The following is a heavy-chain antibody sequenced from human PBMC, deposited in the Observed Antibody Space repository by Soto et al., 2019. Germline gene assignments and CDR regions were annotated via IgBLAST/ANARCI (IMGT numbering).Heavy chain of an antibody. J-gene: IGHJ6*03. V-gene: IGHV4-31*03. CDR1: GDSMSSGGYY. CDR3: ARRGSNYYYYMDV. CDR2: IAHSGNT. Sequence: QVQLLESGPGLVKPSQTLSLTCTVSGDSMSSGGYYWSWIRQHPGEGLEWIGYIAHSGNTYYNPSLKSRLTISADTSKNQFSLKLTSVTAADTAVYYCARRGSNYYYYMDVWGKGTTVTVSS. D-gene: IGHD6-13*01.